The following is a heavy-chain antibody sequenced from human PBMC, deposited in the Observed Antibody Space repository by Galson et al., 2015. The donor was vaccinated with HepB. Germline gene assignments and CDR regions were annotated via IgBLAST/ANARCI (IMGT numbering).Heavy chain of an antibody. V-gene: IGHV4-59*01. D-gene: IGHD3-16*01. CDR3: ARGRRYVWGGNYLDL. J-gene: IGHJ4*02. Sequence: SETLSLTCTVSGDSLSGDYWTWIRQPPGGGLEWLGDISDGGSTNYNPSLESRLTMSMDTSRSQFSLRMISVTAADTAVFYCARGRRYVWGGNYLDLWGQGTAVTVSS. CDR1: GDSLSGDY. CDR2: ISDGGST.